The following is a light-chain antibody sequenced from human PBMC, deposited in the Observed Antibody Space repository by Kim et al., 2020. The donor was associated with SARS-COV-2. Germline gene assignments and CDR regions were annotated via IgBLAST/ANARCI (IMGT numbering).Light chain of an antibody. CDR3: QQYYSYPRT. V-gene: IGKV1-8*01. CDR1: QGISSY. Sequence: AIRITQSPSSLSASTGDRVTITCRASQGISSYLAWYQQKPGKAPKLPIYAASTLQSGVPSRFSGSGSGTDFTLTISCLQSEDFATYYCQQYYSYPRTFGQGTKVDFK. J-gene: IGKJ1*01. CDR2: AAS.